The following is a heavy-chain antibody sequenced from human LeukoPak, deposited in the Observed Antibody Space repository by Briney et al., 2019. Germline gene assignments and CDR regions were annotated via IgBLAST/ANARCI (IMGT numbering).Heavy chain of an antibody. CDR2: IYHSGRT. V-gene: IGHV4-4*02. J-gene: IGHJ4*02. Sequence: SGTLSLTCSVSGSSVNTSTWWTWVRQPPGEGLEWLGEIYHSGRTVYNPSLRSRVTISLNRSRNQFSLEMTSVTAADTAVYYCARDTGIAVAGFDHWGRGTLVTVSS. CDR3: ARDTGIAVAGFDH. CDR1: GSSVNTSTW. D-gene: IGHD6-19*01.